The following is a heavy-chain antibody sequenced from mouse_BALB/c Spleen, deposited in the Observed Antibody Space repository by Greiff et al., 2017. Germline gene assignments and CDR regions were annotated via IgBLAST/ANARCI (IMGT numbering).Heavy chain of an antibody. J-gene: IGHJ3*01. Sequence: QVQLQQSGPGLVQPSQSLSITCTVSGFSLTSYGVHWVRQSPGKGLEWLGVIWSGGSTDYNAAFISRLSISKDNSKSQVFFKMNSLQANDTAIYYCARNSGYDGTWFAYWGQGTLVTVSA. V-gene: IGHV2-2*02. CDR3: ARNSGYDGTWFAY. CDR1: GFSLTSYG. CDR2: IWSGGST. D-gene: IGHD2-14*01.